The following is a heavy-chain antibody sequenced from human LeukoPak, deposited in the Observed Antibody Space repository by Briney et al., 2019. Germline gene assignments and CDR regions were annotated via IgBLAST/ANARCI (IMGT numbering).Heavy chain of an antibody. J-gene: IGHJ4*02. Sequence: LRLSCAASGFTFSDFYMSWIRQPPGKGLEWIGSIYYRGSTYYNPSLKSRVTISVDTSKNQFSLKLSSVTAADTAVYYCARLATGDYWGQGTLVTVS. CDR2: IYYRGST. V-gene: IGHV4-38-2*01. CDR3: ARLATGDY. CDR1: GFTFSDFY.